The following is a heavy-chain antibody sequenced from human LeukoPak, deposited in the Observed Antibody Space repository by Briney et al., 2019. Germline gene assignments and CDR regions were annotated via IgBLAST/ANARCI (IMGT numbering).Heavy chain of an antibody. D-gene: IGHD3-22*01. V-gene: IGHV3-9*01. J-gene: IGHJ3*02. CDR1: GFTFDYYG. Sequence: GRSLRLSCAASGFTFDYYGMHWVRQGPGRGLEWVSGISWNSGSIGYADSVKGRFTISRDNAKNSLDLQMNSLRAEDTALYFCAKDMSPSDSSGYWGFAFDIWGQGTMVTVSS. CDR3: AKDMSPSDSSGYWGFAFDI. CDR2: ISWNSGSI.